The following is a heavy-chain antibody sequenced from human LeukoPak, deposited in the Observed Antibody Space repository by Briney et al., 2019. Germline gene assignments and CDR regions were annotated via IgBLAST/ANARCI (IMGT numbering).Heavy chain of an antibody. CDR3: AKDGLWFGDLTYFDY. J-gene: IGHJ4*02. CDR2: ISSDGTYK. V-gene: IGHV3-30*18. Sequence: PGGSLRLSRAASGFTFSSYGMHWVRQAPGKGLEWVAVISSDGTYKYYPDSVKGRFTISRDNSKNTLYLQMNSLRADDTAVYFCAKDGLWFGDLTYFDYWGQGTLVTVSS. CDR1: GFTFSSYG. D-gene: IGHD3-10*01.